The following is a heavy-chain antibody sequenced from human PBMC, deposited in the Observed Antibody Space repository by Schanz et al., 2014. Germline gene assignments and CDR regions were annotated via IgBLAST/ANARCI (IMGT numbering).Heavy chain of an antibody. J-gene: IGHJ4*02. Sequence: QVQLRESGPRLVKPSETLSLNCTVSGDSMKSHYWTWIRQPAGQGLEWVGRIFTGGSSDYNRSFKGRIPMSIDTSKKSLSLNLNPVTAADTAFYFCARVSRGGVFDFWGPGILVTVSS. V-gene: IGHV4-4*07. CDR3: ARVSRGGVFDF. CDR1: GDSMKSHY. D-gene: IGHD3-3*01. CDR2: IFTGGSS.